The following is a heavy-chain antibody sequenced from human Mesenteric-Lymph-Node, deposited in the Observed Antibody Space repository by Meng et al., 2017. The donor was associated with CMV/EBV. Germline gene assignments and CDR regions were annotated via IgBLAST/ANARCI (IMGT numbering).Heavy chain of an antibody. Sequence: TFSSYAISGVRQAPGQGLEWMGGIIPIFGTANYAQKFQGRVTITTDESTSTAYMELSSLRSEDTAVYYCARAPRRPGIAVAGDFDYWGQGTLVTVSS. CDR2: IIPIFGTA. CDR3: ARAPRRPGIAVAGDFDY. CDR1: TFSSYA. D-gene: IGHD6-19*01. J-gene: IGHJ4*02. V-gene: IGHV1-69*05.